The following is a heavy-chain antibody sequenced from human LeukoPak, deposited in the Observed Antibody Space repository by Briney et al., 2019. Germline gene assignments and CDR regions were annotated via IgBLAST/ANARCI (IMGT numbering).Heavy chain of an antibody. V-gene: IGHV4-30-2*01. CDR3: AVPMGSTTCHGH. D-gene: IGHD2-2*01. J-gene: IGHJ4*02. CDR1: GGSISSGGYY. Sequence: PSETLSLTWTVSGGSISSGGYYWGWIGQPPGKGLEGIGYIYPSGSTYYHPSLKSRVTISVDRSKNQFSLKLSSVTAADTAVYSCAVPMGSTTCHGHWGQGTLVTVSA. CDR2: IYPSGST.